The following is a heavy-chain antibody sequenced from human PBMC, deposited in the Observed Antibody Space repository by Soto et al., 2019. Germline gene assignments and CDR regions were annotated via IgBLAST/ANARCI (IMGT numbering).Heavy chain of an antibody. CDR2: IKSKTDGGTT. D-gene: IGHD3-10*01. Sequence: GGSLRLSCAASGFTFSNAWMSWVRQAPGKGLEWVGRIKSKTDGGTTDYAAPVKGRFTISRDDSKNTLYLQMNSLKTEDLAVYYCPQDVRQLVFNWFDHWGQGTMVTVSS. V-gene: IGHV3-15*01. CDR1: GFTFSNAW. J-gene: IGHJ5*02. CDR3: PQDVRQLVFNWFDH.